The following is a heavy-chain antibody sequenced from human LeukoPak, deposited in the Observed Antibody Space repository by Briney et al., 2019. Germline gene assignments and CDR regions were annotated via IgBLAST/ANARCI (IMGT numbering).Heavy chain of an antibody. CDR1: GGSISSYY. Sequence: PSETLSLTCTVSGGSISSYYWSWIRQPPGKGLEWIGYIYYSGSTYYNPSLKSRVTISVDTSKNQFSLKLSSVTAADTAVYYCARGVTPQRNWFDPWGQGTLVTVSS. V-gene: IGHV4-59*08. J-gene: IGHJ5*02. CDR2: IYYSGST. D-gene: IGHD2-15*01. CDR3: ARGVTPQRNWFDP.